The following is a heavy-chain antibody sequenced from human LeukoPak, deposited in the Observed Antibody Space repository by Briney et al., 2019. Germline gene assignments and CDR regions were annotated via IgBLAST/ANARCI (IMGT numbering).Heavy chain of an antibody. D-gene: IGHD2-15*01. V-gene: IGHV3-21*01. CDR1: GFTFSNYS. CDR2: ISSSSSYI. Sequence: PGGSLRLSCAASGFTFSNYSMNWVRQAPGKGLEWVSSISSSSSYIYYADSVKGRFTISRDNAKNSLYLQMNSLRAEDTAVYYCASPYGEVVAATPNGHWGQGTLVTVSS. J-gene: IGHJ4*02. CDR3: ASPYGEVVAATPNGH.